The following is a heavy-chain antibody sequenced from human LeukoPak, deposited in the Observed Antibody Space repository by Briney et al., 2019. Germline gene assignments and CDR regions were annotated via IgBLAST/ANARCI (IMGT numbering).Heavy chain of an antibody. D-gene: IGHD6-19*01. V-gene: IGHV3-21*01. Sequence: PGGSLRLSCAASGFPFSSYSMNWVRRAPGRGLEWVSSISTRIDYMYYADSVKGRFTISRDNAKNSLYLQMNSLRAEDTAVYYCARAIFGRGWYLVDYWGQGTLVTVSS. J-gene: IGHJ4*02. CDR1: GFPFSSYS. CDR2: ISTRIDYM. CDR3: ARAIFGRGWYLVDY.